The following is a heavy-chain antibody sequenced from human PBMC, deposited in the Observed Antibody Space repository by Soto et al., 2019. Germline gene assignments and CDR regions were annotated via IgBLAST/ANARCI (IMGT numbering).Heavy chain of an antibody. CDR3: GRVVEGATRHTDSDS. J-gene: IGHJ5*02. V-gene: IGHV4-39*02. Sequence: SETLSLTCAVSGVSIHNSHSFWGWIRQPPGKGLEFIGSVYYSGGANYNPSLKGRVTISVDTSNNQFPLRVNSVTAADTAVYYCGRVVEGATRHTDSDSWGQGMLVTGS. D-gene: IGHD2-15*01. CDR1: GVSIHNSHSF. CDR2: VYYSGGA.